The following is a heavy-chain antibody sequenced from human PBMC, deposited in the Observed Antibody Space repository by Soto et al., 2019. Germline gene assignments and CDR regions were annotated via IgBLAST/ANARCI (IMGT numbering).Heavy chain of an antibody. J-gene: IGHJ4*02. D-gene: IGHD6-25*01. CDR2: ISAYNGNT. V-gene: IGHV1-18*04. CDR1: GYTFTSYG. Sequence: QVQLVQSGAEVKKPGASVKVSCKASGYTFTSYGISWVRQAPGQGLEWMGWISAYNGNTNYAQKRQGRVTRTTDTATSTAYMERRSLRADDTAVYYGAREGGSAAGGDYWGQGTLVTVSS. CDR3: AREGGSAAGGDY.